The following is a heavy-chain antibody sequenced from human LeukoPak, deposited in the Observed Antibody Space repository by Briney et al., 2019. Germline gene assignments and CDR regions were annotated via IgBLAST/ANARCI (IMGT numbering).Heavy chain of an antibody. CDR2: INTGNGNT. J-gene: IGHJ4*02. D-gene: IGHD3-22*01. Sequence: ASVKVSCKTSGYTFTSYAMHWVRQAPGQRLEWMGWINTGNGNTKYSQKFQGRVTMTRDTSTSTVYMELSSLRSEDTAVYYCARMNTYYYDSSGMTFDYWGQGTLVTVSS. CDR1: GYTFTSYA. V-gene: IGHV1-3*04. CDR3: ARMNTYYYDSSGMTFDY.